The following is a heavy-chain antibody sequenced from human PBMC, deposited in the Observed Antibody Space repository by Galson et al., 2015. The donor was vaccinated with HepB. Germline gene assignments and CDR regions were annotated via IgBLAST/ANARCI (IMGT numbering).Heavy chain of an antibody. Sequence: SVKVSCKASGGTFSSYAISWVRQAPGQGLEWMGGIIPIFGTANYAQKFQGRVTITADESTSTAYMELSSLRSEDTAVYYCAGLWRRVVIVPDAFDIWGQGTMVTVSS. D-gene: IGHD2-21*01. CDR1: GGTFSSYA. V-gene: IGHV1-69*13. CDR2: IIPIFGTA. CDR3: AGLWRRVVIVPDAFDI. J-gene: IGHJ3*02.